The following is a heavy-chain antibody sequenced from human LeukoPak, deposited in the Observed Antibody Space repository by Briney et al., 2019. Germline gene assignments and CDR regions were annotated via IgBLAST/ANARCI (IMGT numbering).Heavy chain of an antibody. CDR3: ARQRGPLVY. CDR1: GGSISSSSYY. D-gene: IGHD3-3*02. J-gene: IGHJ4*02. CDR2: IYYSGST. Sequence: SETLSLTCTVSGGSISSSSYYSGWIRRPPGKGLEWLENIYYSGSTYSNPSLKSRVTISVDTSKNQFSLKLSSVTAADTAVYYCARQRGPLVYWGQGTLVTVSS. V-gene: IGHV4-39*01.